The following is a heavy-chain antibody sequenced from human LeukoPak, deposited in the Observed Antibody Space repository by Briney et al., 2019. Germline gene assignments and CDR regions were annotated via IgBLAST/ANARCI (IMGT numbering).Heavy chain of an antibody. Sequence: ESGPALVKPTQTLTLTCTFSGFSLASSGMCVSWIRQAPGKALEWLARIDWDDDKYYSTSLKTRLTISKDTSKNQVVLTMTNMDPVDTATYYCARAYSSSWYRVQVFDYWGQGTLITVSS. CDR2: IDWDDDK. CDR1: GFSLASSGMC. V-gene: IGHV2-70*11. D-gene: IGHD6-13*01. CDR3: ARAYSSSWYRVQVFDY. J-gene: IGHJ4*02.